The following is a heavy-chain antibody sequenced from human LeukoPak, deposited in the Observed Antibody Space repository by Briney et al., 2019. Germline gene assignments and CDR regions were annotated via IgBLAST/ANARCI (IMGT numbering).Heavy chain of an antibody. D-gene: IGHD3-10*01. CDR2: INHSGST. J-gene: IGHJ4*02. Sequence: PSETLSLTCAVYGGSFSGYYWSWIRQPPGKGLEWIGEINHSGSTNYNPSLKSRVTMSVDTSKNQFSLKLSSVTAADTAVYYCARGSAYYYGSGSYQDYWGQGTLVTVSS. V-gene: IGHV4-34*01. CDR1: GGSFSGYY. CDR3: ARGSAYYYGSGSYQDY.